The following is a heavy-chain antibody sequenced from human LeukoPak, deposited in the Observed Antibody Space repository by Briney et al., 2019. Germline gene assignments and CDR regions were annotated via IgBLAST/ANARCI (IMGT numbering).Heavy chain of an antibody. D-gene: IGHD3-22*01. Sequence: PSETLSLTCTVSGGSISGYFWSWIRQPPGKELEWIGYIYYSGGTKYNPSLESRVTISVDMSTNQFSLKLTSVTAADTALYYCARTWHSDSRDCYPFDYWGQGTLVTVSS. CDR3: ARTWHSDSRDCYPFDY. V-gene: IGHV4-59*08. J-gene: IGHJ4*02. CDR1: GGSISGYF. CDR2: IYYSGGT.